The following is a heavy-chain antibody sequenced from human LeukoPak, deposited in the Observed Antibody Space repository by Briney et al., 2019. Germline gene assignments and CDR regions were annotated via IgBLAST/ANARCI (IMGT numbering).Heavy chain of an antibody. Sequence: ASVKVSCKASGYTSTSYGISWVRQAPGQGLEWMGWIGGFYGKTKYVEKFQGRVTMTTDASTSTAYMELRSLRSDDTAVYYCARDRWSGATGDYHYYDGMDVWGQGTTVTVSS. V-gene: IGHV1-18*01. CDR1: GYTSTSYG. CDR2: IGGFYGKT. J-gene: IGHJ6*02. D-gene: IGHD1-26*01. CDR3: ARDRWSGATGDYHYYDGMDV.